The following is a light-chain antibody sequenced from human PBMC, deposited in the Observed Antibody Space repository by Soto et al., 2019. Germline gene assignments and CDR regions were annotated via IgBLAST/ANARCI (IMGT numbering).Light chain of an antibody. Sequence: QSVLTQPASVSGSPGQSITISCTGTSSDVGGYNFVSWYQHHPGKVPKLIIYDVSNRPSGVSNRSSGSKSGNTASLTISGLQAEDEADYYCTSYTSSITYVFGTGTRSPS. CDR1: SSDVGGYNF. CDR2: DVS. J-gene: IGLJ1*01. V-gene: IGLV2-14*03. CDR3: TSYTSSITYV.